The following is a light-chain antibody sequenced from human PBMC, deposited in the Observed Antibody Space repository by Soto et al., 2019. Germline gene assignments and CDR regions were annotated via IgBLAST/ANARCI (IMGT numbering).Light chain of an antibody. J-gene: IGKJ1*01. V-gene: IGKV4-1*01. CDR2: WAS. CDR3: QQYYTTPWT. CDR1: QSVLYSSNNKNY. Sequence: DIVMTKSPASLAVSLGGRATINCKSSQSVLYSSNNKNYLAWYQQKPGQPPKALIYWASTRESGVPDRFSGSGSGTDFTLTISSLQAEDVAVYYCQQYYTTPWTFGQGTKVEIK.